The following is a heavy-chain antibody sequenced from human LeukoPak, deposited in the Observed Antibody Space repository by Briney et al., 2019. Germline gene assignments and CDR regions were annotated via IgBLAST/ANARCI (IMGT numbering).Heavy chain of an antibody. Sequence: SETLSLTCVVSGASVSSGINYWSWVRRPPGKRLEWIGYIYYSGSTNYNPSLKSRVTISVDTSKNQFSLKLSSVTAADTAVYYCARMYYYDSSGYYVVPYNWFDPWGQGTLVTVSS. D-gene: IGHD3-22*01. CDR2: IYYSGST. V-gene: IGHV4-61*01. J-gene: IGHJ5*02. CDR1: GASVSSGINY. CDR3: ARMYYYDSSGYYVVPYNWFDP.